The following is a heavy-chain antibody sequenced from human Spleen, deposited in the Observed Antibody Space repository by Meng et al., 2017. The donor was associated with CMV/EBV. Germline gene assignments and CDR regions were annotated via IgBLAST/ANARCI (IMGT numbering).Heavy chain of an antibody. V-gene: IGHV5-51*01. CDR3: AANGPQFAFDI. CDR1: GYSFSTYW. Sequence: GGSLRLSCKTAGYSFSTYWIGWVRQMPGKGLEWMGIIYPGDSDTRYSPSFQGQVTISADKSITTAYLQWSSLKASDTAMYYCAANGPQFAFDIWGQGTMVTVSS. J-gene: IGHJ3*02. D-gene: IGHD2-8*01. CDR2: IYPGDSDT.